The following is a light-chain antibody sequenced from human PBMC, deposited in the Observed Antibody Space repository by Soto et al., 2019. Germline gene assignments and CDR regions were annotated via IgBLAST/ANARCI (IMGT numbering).Light chain of an antibody. Sequence: EIVLTQSPVTLSLSPGERATLSCRASQTVSRTYLSWFQQKPGQAPRLLIYGTSTRATGIPVRFSGSGSGTEFALTISSLQSEDFAVYYCQQYNNWPPITFGQGTRLEIK. CDR3: QQYNNWPPIT. J-gene: IGKJ5*01. V-gene: IGKV3D-7*01. CDR1: QTVSRTY. CDR2: GTS.